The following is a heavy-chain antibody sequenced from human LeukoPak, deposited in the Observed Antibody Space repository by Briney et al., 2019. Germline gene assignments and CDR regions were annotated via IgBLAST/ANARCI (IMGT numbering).Heavy chain of an antibody. V-gene: IGHV3-30*18. J-gene: IGHJ4*02. CDR2: ISYDGSNK. D-gene: IGHD3-22*01. Sequence: GGSLRLSCAASGFTFSSYGMHWVRQAPGKGLEWVAVISYDGSNKYYADSVKGRFTISRDNAKNTLYLQMNSLRAEDTAVYYCAKDGTNLYDSSGQGGDYWGQGTLVTVSS. CDR1: GFTFSSYG. CDR3: AKDGTNLYDSSGQGGDY.